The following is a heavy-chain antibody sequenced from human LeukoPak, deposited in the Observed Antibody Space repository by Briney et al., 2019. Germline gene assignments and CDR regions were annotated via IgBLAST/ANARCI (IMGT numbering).Heavy chain of an antibody. CDR3: AKKYNTGLDP. J-gene: IGHJ5*02. CDR2: ISGSGAST. V-gene: IGHV3-23*01. Sequence: PGGSLRLSCAASGFTFSSYGMHWVRQAPGKGLEWVSDISGSGASTYYADSVKGRFTISRDNSKNTLYLQMNSLRAEDTAVYYCAKKYNTGLDPWGQGTLVTVSS. D-gene: IGHD1-14*01. CDR1: GFTFSSYG.